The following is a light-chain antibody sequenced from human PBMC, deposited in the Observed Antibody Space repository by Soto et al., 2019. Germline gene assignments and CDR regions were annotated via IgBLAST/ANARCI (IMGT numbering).Light chain of an antibody. J-gene: IGLJ2*01. CDR3: LLYYGGGPPLV. V-gene: IGLV7-43*01. CDR2: SIS. Sequence: QAVVTQETSLTVSPGGTVTLTCASSTGPVSSGHFPNWFQQKPGQAPRPLIYSISNTHAWTPARFSGFVVGGKATLTVSNVQPEDEAEYYCLLYYGGGPPLVFGGGTKLTVL. CDR1: TGPVSSGHF.